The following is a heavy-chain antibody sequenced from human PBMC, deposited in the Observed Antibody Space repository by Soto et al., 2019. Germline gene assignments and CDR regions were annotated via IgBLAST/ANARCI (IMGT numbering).Heavy chain of an antibody. CDR3: ARRRSSTAFDI. CDR1: GYDFTSYW. V-gene: IGHV5-51*03. J-gene: IGHJ3*02. Sequence: EVHLLQSGAEVKKPGESLKISCKASGYDFTSYWIGWVRKKPGKGLEWMAMIYPGDSDTRDSPSFQGQVTISADKSTSTAYLQWSNLKASDTAMYYCARRRSSTAFDIWGQGTMVTVSS. D-gene: IGHD2-2*01. CDR2: IYPGDSDT.